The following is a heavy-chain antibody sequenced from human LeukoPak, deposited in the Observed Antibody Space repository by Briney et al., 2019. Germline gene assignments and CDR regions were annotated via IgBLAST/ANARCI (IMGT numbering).Heavy chain of an antibody. Sequence: ASVKVSCKASGYAFTSFDINWVRQATGQGLEWMGWMNPSIGDRGYAQKFQGRVTITRNTSISTAYMELSSLRSEDTAVYYCARARGVVGDYYYLDVWGRGTTVTVSS. J-gene: IGHJ6*03. V-gene: IGHV1-8*03. CDR3: ARARGVVGDYYYLDV. D-gene: IGHD3-3*01. CDR2: MNPSIGDR. CDR1: GYAFTSFD.